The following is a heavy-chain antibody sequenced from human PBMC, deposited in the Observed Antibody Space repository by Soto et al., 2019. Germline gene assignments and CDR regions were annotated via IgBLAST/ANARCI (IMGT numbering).Heavy chain of an antibody. J-gene: IGHJ4*02. CDR2: IFCDDDE. D-gene: IGHD7-27*01. Sequence: QITLKESGPTLMKPTQTLTLTCTFSGFSLSTSGVGVGWIRQPPGKALEWLGSIFCDDDERYSPSLNSRLTITKDTSKNQMVLTMTNMDPVDTATYYCVHSTWGTFIDYWGQGTLVTVSS. CDR3: VHSTWGTFIDY. CDR1: GFSLSTSGVG. V-gene: IGHV2-5*02.